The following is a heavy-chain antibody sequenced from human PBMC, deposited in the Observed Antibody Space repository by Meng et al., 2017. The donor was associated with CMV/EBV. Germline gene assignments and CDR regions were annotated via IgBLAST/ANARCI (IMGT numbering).Heavy chain of an antibody. CDR2: IYGGGST. V-gene: IGHV3-53*01. Sequence: TSGFGVSSEYMSWVRQAPGKGPEWVSVIYGGGSTYCADSMKGRFTISRDNSKNTVYLQMNSLRAEDTAVYYCARGIANIGMAGPADYWGQGTLVTVSS. CDR1: GFGVSSEY. D-gene: IGHD6-19*01. J-gene: IGHJ4*02. CDR3: ARGIANIGMAGPADY.